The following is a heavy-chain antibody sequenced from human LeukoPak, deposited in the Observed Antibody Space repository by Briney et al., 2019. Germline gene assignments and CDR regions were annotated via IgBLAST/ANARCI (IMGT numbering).Heavy chain of an antibody. V-gene: IGHV3-53*01. CDR1: GFTVSSKY. D-gene: IGHD3-22*01. CDR2: IYAGGAT. J-gene: IGHJ4*02. CDR3: ARDGYSDGYYYYDS. Sequence: GGSLRLSCAASGFTVSSKYMTWVRQAPGKGLEWVSVIYAGGATYYADSVKGRFAISRDSSKNTVYLQMNSLRAEDTAVYYCARDGYSDGYYYYDSWGQGTLVTVSS.